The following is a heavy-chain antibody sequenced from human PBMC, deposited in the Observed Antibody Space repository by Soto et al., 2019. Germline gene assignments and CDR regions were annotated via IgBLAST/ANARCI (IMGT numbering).Heavy chain of an antibody. V-gene: IGHV3-23*01. CDR1: GFTFSSFS. CDR2: ISGSGGNT. CDR3: ARVERGITIFGVVIPPFDY. D-gene: IGHD3-3*01. Sequence: PGGSLRLSCAASGFTFSSFSMTWVRQAAGKGLEWVSAISGSGGNTYYADSVKDRFTISRDNSKSTLFLQMHSLRAEDTAVYYCARVERGITIFGVVIPPFDYWGQGTLVTVSS. J-gene: IGHJ4*02.